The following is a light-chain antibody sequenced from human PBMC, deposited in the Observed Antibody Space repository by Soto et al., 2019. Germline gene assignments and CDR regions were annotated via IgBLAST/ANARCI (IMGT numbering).Light chain of an antibody. CDR3: SSYSARSPVL. J-gene: IGLJ2*01. CDR2: DVT. CDR1: SSDVGSHNY. V-gene: IGLV2-14*01. Sequence: QSALTQPASVSGSPGQSITISCTGTSSDVGSHNYVSWYQQHPGKAPKLMLYDVTSRPSGVSNRFSGSKSGNTASLTISGLQDEDEGDYYCSSYSARSPVLFGGGTKLTVL.